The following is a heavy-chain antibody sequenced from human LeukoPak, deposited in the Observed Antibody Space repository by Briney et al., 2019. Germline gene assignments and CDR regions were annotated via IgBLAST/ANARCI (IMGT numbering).Heavy chain of an antibody. CDR3: ARRITMRSYWFDP. CDR2: IYPGDSDT. D-gene: IGHD3-3*01. V-gene: IGHV5-51*01. J-gene: IGHJ5*02. CDR1: RYSFTSYW. Sequence: GESLKISCKGSRYSFTSYWIGWVRQMPGKGLEWMGIIYPGDSDTRYSPSFQGQVTISADKSISTAYLQWSSLKASDTAMYYCARRITMRSYWFDPWGQGTLVTVSS.